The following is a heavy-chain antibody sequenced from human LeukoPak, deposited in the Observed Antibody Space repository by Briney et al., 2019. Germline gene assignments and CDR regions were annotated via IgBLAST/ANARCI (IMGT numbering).Heavy chain of an antibody. CDR1: GCSISSGSYY. J-gene: IGHJ5*02. V-gene: IGHV4-61*02. D-gene: IGHD4-17*01. CDR3: ARDGGYGDYVNWFDP. Sequence: SETLSLTCTVSGCSISSGSYYWSWIRQPAGKGLEWIGRIYTSGSTNYNPSLESRVTISVDTSKNQFSLKLSSVTAADTAVYYCARDGGYGDYVNWFDPWGQGTLVTVSS. CDR2: IYTSGST.